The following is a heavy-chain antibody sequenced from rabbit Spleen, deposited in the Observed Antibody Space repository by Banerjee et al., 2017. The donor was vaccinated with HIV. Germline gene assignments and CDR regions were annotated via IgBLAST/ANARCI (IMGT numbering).Heavy chain of an antibody. CDR2: IYAGSSGST. Sequence: QEQLEESGGGLVKPGASLTLTCTASGFSFTSNYYMCWVRQAPGKGLEWIACIYAGSSGSTYYANWAKGRFTISKASSTTVTLHMTSLTVADTATYFCARGSATMTMVITGYYLALWGPGTLVTVS. D-gene: IGHD2-1*01. J-gene: IGHJ4*01. V-gene: IGHV1S45*01. CDR1: GFSFTSNYY. CDR3: ARGSATMTMVITGYYLAL.